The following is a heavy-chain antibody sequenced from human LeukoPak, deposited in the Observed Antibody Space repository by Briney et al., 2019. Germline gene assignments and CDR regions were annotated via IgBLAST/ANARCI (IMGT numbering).Heavy chain of an antibody. V-gene: IGHV1-8*01. J-gene: IGHJ3*01. CDR1: GYTFTNYD. CDR2: MNPNSGNT. D-gene: IGHD3-22*01. CDR3: ASDTSHTGGYYYREDVFDV. Sequence: WASVKVSCKASGYTFTNYDINWVRQATGQGLEWMGWMNPNSGNTGYAQKFQGRVTMTRNTSISTAYMGLNSLTSEDTAVYYCASDTSHTGGYYYREDVFDVWGQGTMVTVSS.